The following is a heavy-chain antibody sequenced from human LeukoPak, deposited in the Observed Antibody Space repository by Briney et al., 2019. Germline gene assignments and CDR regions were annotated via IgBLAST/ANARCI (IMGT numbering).Heavy chain of an antibody. Sequence: GESLKISCRGSGYSFTSYYIVWLRQMPGKGLEWMGIIYPGDSDTRYSPSFQGQVTISADKSISTAYLQWSSLKASDTAMYYCAIGMHLTTWAQGTLVTVSS. J-gene: IGHJ4*02. D-gene: IGHD2/OR15-2a*01. V-gene: IGHV5-51*01. CDR1: GYSFTSYY. CDR3: AIGMHLTT. CDR2: IYPGDSDT.